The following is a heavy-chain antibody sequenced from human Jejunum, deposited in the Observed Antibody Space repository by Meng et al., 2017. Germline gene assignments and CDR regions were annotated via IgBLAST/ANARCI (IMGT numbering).Heavy chain of an antibody. J-gene: IGHJ4*02. Sequence: QVQLQEAGPGLVNPSGTLSLTCAVSGASISRTNWWSWVRQPPGKGLEWIGKIDPSESTHYNPSLKGRVTISADRSKNQFSLRLTSVTAADTAIYYCARAYCTDVSCHDFFDSWGQGTLVTVSS. CDR1: GASISRTNW. CDR3: ARAYCTDVSCHDFFDS. V-gene: IGHV4-4*02. D-gene: IGHD2-8*01. CDR2: IDPSEST.